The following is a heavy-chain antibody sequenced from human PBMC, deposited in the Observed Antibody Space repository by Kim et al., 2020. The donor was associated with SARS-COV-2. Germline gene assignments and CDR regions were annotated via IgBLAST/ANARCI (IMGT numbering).Heavy chain of an antibody. Sequence: SQTLSLTCAISGDSVSSNSAAWNWIRQSPSRGLEWLGRTYYRSKWYNDYAVSVKSRITINPDTSKNQFSLQLNSVTPEDTAVYYCARAGRQLVAVAGLDYYYYGMDVWGQGTTVTVSS. CDR2: TYYRSKWYN. D-gene: IGHD6-19*01. V-gene: IGHV6-1*01. CDR3: ARAGRQLVAVAGLDYYYYGMDV. CDR1: GDSVSSNSAA. J-gene: IGHJ6*02.